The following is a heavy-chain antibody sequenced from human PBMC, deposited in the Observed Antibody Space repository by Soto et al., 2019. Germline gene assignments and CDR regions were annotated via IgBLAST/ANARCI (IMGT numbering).Heavy chain of an antibody. J-gene: IGHJ6*03. Sequence: ASVKVSCKASGYTFTGYYMHWVRQAPGQGLEWMGWINPNSGGTNYAQKFQGWVTMTRDTSIRTAYMELSRLRSDDTAVYYCARGSKKYYYYMDVWGKGTTVTVSS. CDR3: ARGSKKYYYYMDV. CDR1: GYTFTGYY. CDR2: INPNSGGT. V-gene: IGHV1-2*04.